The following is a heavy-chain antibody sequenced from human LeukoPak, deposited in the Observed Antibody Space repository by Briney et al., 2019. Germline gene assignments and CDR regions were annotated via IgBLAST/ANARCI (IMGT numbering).Heavy chain of an antibody. Sequence: GASVKVSCKVSGYTLTELSMHWVRQAPGKGLEWMGGFDPEDGETIYAQKFQGRVTMTEDTSTDTAYMELSSLRSEDTAVYYCATGGYCSSTSCYTGRAYYYYYMDVWGKGTTVTVSS. V-gene: IGHV1-24*01. CDR1: GYTLTELS. CDR2: FDPEDGET. J-gene: IGHJ6*03. D-gene: IGHD2-2*02. CDR3: ATGGYCSSTSCYTGRAYYYYYMDV.